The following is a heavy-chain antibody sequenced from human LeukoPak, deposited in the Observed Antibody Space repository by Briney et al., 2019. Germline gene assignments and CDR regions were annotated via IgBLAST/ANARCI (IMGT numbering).Heavy chain of an antibody. CDR3: ARIPISYSSGYYFFDY. V-gene: IGHV4-39*07. CDR2: IYYSGST. CDR1: DGSIGSSSYY. D-gene: IGHD3-22*01. J-gene: IGHJ4*02. Sequence: SETLSLTCTVSDGSIGSSSYYWGWIRQPPGKGLEWIGSIYYSGSTYYNPSLKSRVTISVDTSKNQFSLKLSSVTAADTAVYYCARIPISYSSGYYFFDYWGQGTLVTVSS.